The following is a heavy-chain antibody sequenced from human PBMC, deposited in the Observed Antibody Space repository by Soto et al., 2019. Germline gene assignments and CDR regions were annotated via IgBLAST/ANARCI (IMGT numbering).Heavy chain of an antibody. CDR2: ISPHNGNT. V-gene: IGHV1-18*01. J-gene: IGHJ4*02. CDR1: GYTFNTYF. Sequence: HVRLVQSGGELKKPGASVKVSCNTSGYTFNTYFITWVRQAAGQGLEWMGWISPHNGNTNYAEKFQGRVTMTADTITKTAYTELRTLRIDDTAVYYCARDTRNSFASGGKETPVTVSS. CDR3: ARDTRNSFAS.